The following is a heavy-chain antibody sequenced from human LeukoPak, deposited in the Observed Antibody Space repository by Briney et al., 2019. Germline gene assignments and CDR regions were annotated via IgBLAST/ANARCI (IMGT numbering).Heavy chain of an antibody. Sequence: SETLSLTCTVSGGSISSSSYYWGWIRQPPGKGLEWIESIYYSGNTYYNPSLKSRVTISVDTSKNQFSLKLSSVTAADTAVYYCASSDSSSWFNTINWFDPGAREPWSPSPQ. V-gene: IGHV4-39*07. D-gene: IGHD6-13*01. CDR1: GGSISSSSYY. CDR2: IYYSGNT. J-gene: IGHJ5*02. CDR3: ASSDSSSWFNTINWFDP.